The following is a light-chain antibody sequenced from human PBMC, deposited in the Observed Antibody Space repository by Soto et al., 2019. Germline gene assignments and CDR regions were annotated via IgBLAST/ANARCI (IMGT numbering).Light chain of an antibody. CDR2: EVS. V-gene: IGLV2-14*01. Sequence: QSARTQPASVSGSPGQSITISCTGTSSDVGGYNYVAWYQQHPGKVPRLMIYEVSNRPSGVSNRFSGSKSGSTASLTISGLQAEDEADYYCISYTSSSTSYVFGTGTKVTVL. J-gene: IGLJ1*01. CDR3: ISYTSSSTSYV. CDR1: SSDVGGYNY.